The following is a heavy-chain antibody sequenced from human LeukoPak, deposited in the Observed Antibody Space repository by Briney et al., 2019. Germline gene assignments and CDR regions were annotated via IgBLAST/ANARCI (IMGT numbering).Heavy chain of an antibody. V-gene: IGHV3-33*06. CDR1: GFTFSRYG. D-gene: IGHD1-26*01. CDR3: AKDGVGATSLDC. CDR2: IWHDGSYY. J-gene: IGHJ4*02. Sequence: GRSLRLSCAASGFTFSRYGMHRVGQAPGKGLEGVAVIWHDGSYYSYADSVKGRFTISSDSSKNNMYLQMIRLRAEDTAVYYCAKDGVGATSLDCWGQGTLVSVSS.